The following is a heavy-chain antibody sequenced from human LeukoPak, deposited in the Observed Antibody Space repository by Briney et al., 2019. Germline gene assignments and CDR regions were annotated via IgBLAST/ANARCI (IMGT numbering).Heavy chain of an antibody. CDR2: INSDGSST. CDR3: ARDASYSSGWYVGY. J-gene: IGHJ4*02. V-gene: IGHV3-74*01. D-gene: IGHD6-19*01. CDR1: GFTFSSYW. Sequence: GGSLRLSCAASGFTFSSYWMHWVRHAPGKGLVWVSRINSDGSSTSYADSVKGRFTISRDNAKNTLYLQMNSLRAEDTAVYYCARDASYSSGWYVGYWGQGTLVTVSS.